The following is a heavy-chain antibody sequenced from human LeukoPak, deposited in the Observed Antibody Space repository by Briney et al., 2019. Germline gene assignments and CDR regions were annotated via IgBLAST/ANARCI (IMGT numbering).Heavy chain of an antibody. CDR2: IYYSGST. Sequence: SETLSLTCTVSGASISSYYWSWIRQPPGKGLEWIGYIYYSGSTNYNPSLKSRVAISLDTSKNHFSLKLSSVTAADTAVYYCVRVEYDSSRFHPWGQGTLVTAS. J-gene: IGHJ5*02. V-gene: IGHV4-59*08. CDR1: GASISSYY. D-gene: IGHD3-22*01. CDR3: VRVEYDSSRFHP.